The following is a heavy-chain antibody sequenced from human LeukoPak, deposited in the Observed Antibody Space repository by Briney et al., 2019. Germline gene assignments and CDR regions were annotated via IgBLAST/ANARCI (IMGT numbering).Heavy chain of an antibody. J-gene: IGHJ4*02. CDR3: ARGYSSNRMVFDY. D-gene: IGHD6-13*01. CDR2: IYYSGST. Sequence: SETLSLTCTVSGGSISGSSYFWGWIRQPPGKGLEWIGSIYYSGSTYYNPSLQSRVIIAVDTSKNQFSLSLSSVTAADTAVYYCARGYSSNRMVFDYWGQGTLVTVSS. V-gene: IGHV4-39*07. CDR1: GGSISGSSYF.